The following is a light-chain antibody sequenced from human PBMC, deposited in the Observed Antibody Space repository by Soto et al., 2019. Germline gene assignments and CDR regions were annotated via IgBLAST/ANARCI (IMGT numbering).Light chain of an antibody. Sequence: DIQMTQAHSILSASVGDRVAITCRASQSISAWVAWYQQKPGKAPKLLIYKASTLKSGVPSRFSGSGSGTEFTLTISSLQPDDFATYYCQHYNSYSEAFGQGTKGDI. CDR2: KAS. V-gene: IGKV1-5*03. J-gene: IGKJ1*01. CDR1: QSISAW. CDR3: QHYNSYSEA.